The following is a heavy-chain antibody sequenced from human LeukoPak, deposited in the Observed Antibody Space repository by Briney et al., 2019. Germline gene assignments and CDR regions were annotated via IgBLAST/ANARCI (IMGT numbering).Heavy chain of an antibody. Sequence: GGSLRLSCAASGFTFSSYAMSWVRQAPGKGLEWVSAISGSGGSTYYADSVKGRFTISRDNAKNSLYLQMNSLRAEDTAVYYCARGGSLGKSGYYYYYYMDVWGKGTTVTVSS. CDR2: ISGSGGST. CDR1: GFTFSSYA. V-gene: IGHV3-23*01. D-gene: IGHD1-26*01. CDR3: ARGGSLGKSGYYYYYYMDV. J-gene: IGHJ6*03.